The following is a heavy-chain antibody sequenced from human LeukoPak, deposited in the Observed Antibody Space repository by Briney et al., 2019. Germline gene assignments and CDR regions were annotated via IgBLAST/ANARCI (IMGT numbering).Heavy chain of an antibody. V-gene: IGHV5-51*01. J-gene: IGHJ4*02. CDR2: IYPGDFDT. CDR1: GYNFTTYW. D-gene: IGHD3-10*01. CDR3: ASFHISGGSYNGLHY. Sequence: GESLKISCKTSGYNFTTYWIGWVRQMPGKGLEWMGIIYPGDFDTRYSPPFQGQVTISADKSITTAYLRWTSLKVSDTAMYYCASFHISGGSYNGLHYWGQGTLVTVSS.